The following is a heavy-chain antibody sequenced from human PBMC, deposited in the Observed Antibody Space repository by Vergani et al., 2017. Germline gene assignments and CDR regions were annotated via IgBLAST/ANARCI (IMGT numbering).Heavy chain of an antibody. J-gene: IGHJ4*02. V-gene: IGHV3-48*04. CDR1: GFTFSSYA. D-gene: IGHD6-19*01. CDR2: ISSSSSTI. CDR3: ARDPLYSSGWFDY. Sequence: EVQLLESGGGLVQPGGSLRLSCAASGFTFSSYAMSWVRQAPGKGLEWVSYISSSSSTIYYADSVKGRFTISRDNAKNSLYLQMNSLRAEDTAVYYCARDPLYSSGWFDYWGQGTLVTVSS.